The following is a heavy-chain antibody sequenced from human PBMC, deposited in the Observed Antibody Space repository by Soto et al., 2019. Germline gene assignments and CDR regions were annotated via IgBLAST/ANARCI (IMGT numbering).Heavy chain of an antibody. V-gene: IGHV3-73*01. CDR2: IRSKANSYAT. Sequence: PGGSLRLSCAASGFTFSGSAMHWVRQASGKGLEWVGRIRSKANSYATAYAASVKGRFTISRDDSKNTAYLQMNSLKTEDTAVYYCTSHYDFWNYGMDVWGQGTTVTVSS. J-gene: IGHJ6*02. D-gene: IGHD3-3*01. CDR3: TSHYDFWNYGMDV. CDR1: GFTFSGSA.